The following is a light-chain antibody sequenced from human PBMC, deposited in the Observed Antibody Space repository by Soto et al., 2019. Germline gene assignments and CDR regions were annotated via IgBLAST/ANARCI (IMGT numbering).Light chain of an antibody. J-gene: IGKJ4*01. CDR1: QTLTSW. V-gene: IGKV1-5*01. CDR2: DVS. Sequence: DIQMTQSPSTLSASVGDRVTITCRASQTLTSWLAWYQQKPGKAPKLLIYDVSSLESGIPSRFSGSASGTEFTPTISSLQPNDFATYFCQQYGRYSLTFGGGTKVEMK. CDR3: QQYGRYSLT.